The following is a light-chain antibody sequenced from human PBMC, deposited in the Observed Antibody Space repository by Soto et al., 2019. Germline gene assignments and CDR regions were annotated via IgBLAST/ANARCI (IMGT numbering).Light chain of an antibody. CDR3: TSYSYSSSVV. CDR1: SSDVGNYNY. Sequence: QSVLTQPASVSGSPGQSITISCTGTSSDVGNYNYVSWYQQHPGKAPKVMIYEVSNRPSGVSNRFSGSKSGNTASLTISGLQAEDEGDYYCTSYSYSSSVVFGGGTKLTVL. J-gene: IGLJ2*01. CDR2: EVS. V-gene: IGLV2-14*01.